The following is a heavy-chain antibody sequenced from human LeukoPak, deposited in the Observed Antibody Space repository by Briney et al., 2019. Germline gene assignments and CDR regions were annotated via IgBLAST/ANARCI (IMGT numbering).Heavy chain of an antibody. J-gene: IGHJ4*02. V-gene: IGHV4-4*07. CDR2: IYTSGST. CDR1: GGSISSYY. D-gene: IGHD6-19*01. CDR3: ASDSSSGDDY. Sequence: SETLSLTCTVSGGSISSYYRSWIRQPAGKGLEWIGRIYTSGSTNYNPSLKSRVTISVDTSKNQFSLKLSSVTAADTAVYYCASDSSSGDDYWGQGTLVTVSS.